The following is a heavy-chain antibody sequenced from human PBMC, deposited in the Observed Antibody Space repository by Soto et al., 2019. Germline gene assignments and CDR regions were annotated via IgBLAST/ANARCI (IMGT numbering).Heavy chain of an antibody. Sequence: SETLSLTCTVSGGSISSGDYYWSWIRQPPGKGLEWIGYIYYSGSTYYNPSLKSRVTISVDTSKNRFSLKLSSVTAADTAVYYCARGGGSSSLDYWGQGTLVTVSS. CDR2: IYYSGST. J-gene: IGHJ4*02. CDR1: GGSISSGDYY. D-gene: IGHD6-13*01. V-gene: IGHV4-30-4*01. CDR3: ARGGGSSSLDY.